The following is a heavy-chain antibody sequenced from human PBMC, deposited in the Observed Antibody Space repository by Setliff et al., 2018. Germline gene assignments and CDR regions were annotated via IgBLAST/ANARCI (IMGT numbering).Heavy chain of an antibody. CDR2: INPSGGLT. D-gene: IGHD6-13*01. J-gene: IGHJ6*03. V-gene: IGHV1-46*01. CDR1: GYTLSKYY. Sequence: ASVKVSCKASGYTLSKYYMHWVRQAPGQGLEWMGIINPSGGLTKYAQKFQGRVTMTSDTSTNTVYLEVSSLRSEDTATYFCARGLIAYASWYPNKHTYYYYMDVWGKGTTVTVSS. CDR3: ARGLIAYASWYPNKHTYYYYMDV.